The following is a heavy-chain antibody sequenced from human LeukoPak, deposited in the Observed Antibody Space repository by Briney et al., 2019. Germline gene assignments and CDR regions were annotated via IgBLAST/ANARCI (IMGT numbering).Heavy chain of an antibody. Sequence: KPSETLSLTCTVSDDSINIHTYYWGWIRQPPGKGLEWIGSIYYGGSTYYNPSLKSRVTISIDRSKNQFSLKLKSVTAADTAVYYCAREDRSTVVRGIVVGPLDYWGQGTLVTVSS. CDR2: IYYGGST. CDR1: DDSINIHTYY. CDR3: AREDRSTVVRGIVVGPLDY. V-gene: IGHV4-39*07. D-gene: IGHD3-10*01. J-gene: IGHJ4*02.